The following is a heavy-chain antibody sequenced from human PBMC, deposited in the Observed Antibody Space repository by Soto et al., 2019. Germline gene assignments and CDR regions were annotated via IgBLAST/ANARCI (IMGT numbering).Heavy chain of an antibody. D-gene: IGHD1-1*01. Sequence: ASVKVSCKASGYTFTSYAMHWVRQAPGQRLEWMGWINAGNGNTKYSQKFQGRVTITRDTSASTAYMELSSLTSEDTAMYYCARGTTEGVDFCGQGTLCTVSS. V-gene: IGHV1-3*01. CDR2: INAGNGNT. CDR1: GYTFTSYA. J-gene: IGHJ4*02. CDR3: ARGTTEGVDF.